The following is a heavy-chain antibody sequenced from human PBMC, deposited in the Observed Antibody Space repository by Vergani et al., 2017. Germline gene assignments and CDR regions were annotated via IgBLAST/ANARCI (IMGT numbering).Heavy chain of an antibody. Sequence: QVQLVQSGAEVKKPGSSVKVSCKASGGTFSSYAISWVRQAPGQGLEWMGGIIPIFGTANYAQKFQGRVTITADESTSTAYMERSSLRSEDTAVYYCARAGQQLETINWFDPWGQGTLVTVSS. D-gene: IGHD6-13*01. V-gene: IGHV1-69*01. J-gene: IGHJ5*02. CDR2: IIPIFGTA. CDR3: ARAGQQLETINWFDP. CDR1: GGTFSSYA.